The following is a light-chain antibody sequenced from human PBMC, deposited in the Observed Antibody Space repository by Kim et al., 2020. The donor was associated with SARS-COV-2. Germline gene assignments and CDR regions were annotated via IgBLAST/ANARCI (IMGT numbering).Light chain of an antibody. Sequence: DMKMTQSPFSLSASVGDSVTITCRASQGIRDNLAWFQQKPGEAPKCLIHSASTLQGGVPSRFSGAGSGTDFALTISRLQPEDFAVYFCQQYNSHPITFGQGTRLEIK. CDR1: QGIRDN. CDR2: SAS. CDR3: QQYNSHPIT. J-gene: IGKJ5*01. V-gene: IGKV1-16*01.